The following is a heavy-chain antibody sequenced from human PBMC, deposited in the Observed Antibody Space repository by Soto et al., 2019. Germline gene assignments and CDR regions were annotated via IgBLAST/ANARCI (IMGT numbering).Heavy chain of an antibody. J-gene: IGHJ4*02. CDR2: SSAYNGKT. V-gene: IGHV1-18*01. Sequence: QGQLVQSGNEVKKPGASVKVSCKASGYTFSMYGITWVRQAPGQGLEWMGWSSAYNGKTQYAQKLQGRVAMTTDTSTTTAYMELRSLRSDDTAMYYCARLHGYGDNPPDLWGQGTLVTVSS. D-gene: IGHD5-18*01. CDR3: ARLHGYGDNPPDL. CDR1: GYTFSMYG.